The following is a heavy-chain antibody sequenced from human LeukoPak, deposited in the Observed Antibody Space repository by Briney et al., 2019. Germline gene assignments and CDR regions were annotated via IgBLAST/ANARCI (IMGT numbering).Heavy chain of an antibody. CDR2: IDTDGSST. D-gene: IGHD1-26*01. V-gene: IGHV3-74*01. Sequence: GGSLRLSCAASGFTFNSNWMHWVRQAPGKGLVWVSRIDTDGSSTIYADSVKGRFTISRDNAKNTLYLQMNSLTVEDTAVYYCATLSGSPDAFDVWGQGTMVTVS. J-gene: IGHJ3*01. CDR3: ATLSGSPDAFDV. CDR1: GFTFNSNW.